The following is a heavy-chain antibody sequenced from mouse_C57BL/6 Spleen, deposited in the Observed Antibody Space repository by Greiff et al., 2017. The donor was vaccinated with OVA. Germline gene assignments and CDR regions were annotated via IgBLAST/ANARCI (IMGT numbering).Heavy chain of an antibody. CDR3: ARSDDYDGGTDFDY. CDR2: IHPNSGST. Sequence: VKLQQPGAELVKPGASVKLSCKASGYTFTSYWMPWVKQRPGQGLEWIGMIHPNSGSTNYNEKFKSKATLTVDKSSSTAYMQLSSLTSEDSAVYYCARSDDYDGGTDFDYWGQGTTLTVSS. CDR1: GYTFTSYW. D-gene: IGHD2-4*01. J-gene: IGHJ2*01. V-gene: IGHV1-64*01.